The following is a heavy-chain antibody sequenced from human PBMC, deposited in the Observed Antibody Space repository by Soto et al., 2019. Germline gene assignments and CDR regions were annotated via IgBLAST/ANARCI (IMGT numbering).Heavy chain of an antibody. V-gene: IGHV3-23*01. Sequence: QLLESGGGFVQPGGSLRLSCVASGFTFRPFAMAWVRQAPGEGLEWVSAISGSGDDTFYADSMKGRFTISRDNSKDTLYLQINSLRAEDTAVYYCANPIPKTGTTFGFWGQGTLVTVSS. D-gene: IGHD1-1*01. CDR3: ANPIPKTGTTFGF. J-gene: IGHJ4*02. CDR1: GFTFRPFA. CDR2: ISGSGDDT.